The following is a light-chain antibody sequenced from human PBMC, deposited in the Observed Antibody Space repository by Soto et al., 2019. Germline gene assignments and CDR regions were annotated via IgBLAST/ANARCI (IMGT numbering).Light chain of an antibody. J-gene: IGLJ1*01. V-gene: IGLV2-14*03. CDR3: NSYTASNTFV. CDR2: EVI. CDR1: SSDIGAHNS. Sequence: QSALTQPASVSGSSGQAITVSCSGTSSDIGAHNSVSWYQQHPGKAPKLIIYEVINRPSGVSDRFSGSKSGNTASLPISGLQSGDESDYYCNSYTASNTFVFGSGTKVTVL.